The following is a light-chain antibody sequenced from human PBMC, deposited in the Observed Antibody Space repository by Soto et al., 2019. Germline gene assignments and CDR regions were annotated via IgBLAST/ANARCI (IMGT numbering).Light chain of an antibody. CDR3: QQRSDWPWT. CDR2: EAS. V-gene: IGKV3-11*01. J-gene: IGKJ1*01. CDR1: QSVSSY. Sequence: EIVLTQSPATLSLSPGERATLSCRASQSVSSYLAWYQQKPGQAPRLLMYEASNRATGIPARFSGGGSGTEFTLTISSLEPEDFAAYYCQQRSDWPWTFGQGTKVDIK.